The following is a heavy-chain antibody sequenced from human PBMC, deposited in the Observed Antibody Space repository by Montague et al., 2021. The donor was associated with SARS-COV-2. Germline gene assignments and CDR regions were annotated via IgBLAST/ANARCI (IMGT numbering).Heavy chain of an antibody. CDR1: GFTFSSSA. Sequence: SLRLSCAASGFTFSSSALSWVRQAPGKGLEWVSNIYGATGRTFYADSVKGRFTMSRENSKNTLYLQMNSLRVDDTAVYYCGKVDSVFPWGQGTLVTVSS. CDR2: IYGATGRT. V-gene: IGHV3-23*03. CDR3: GKVDSVFP. J-gene: IGHJ4*02. D-gene: IGHD3/OR15-3a*01.